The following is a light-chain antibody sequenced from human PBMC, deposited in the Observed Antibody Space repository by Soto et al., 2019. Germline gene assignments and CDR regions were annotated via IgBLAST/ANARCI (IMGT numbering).Light chain of an antibody. Sequence: IVLTQSPGTLSLSPGERATLSCRASQSVSSSYLAWYQQKPGQAPRLLIYDASSRATGIPDRFSGSGSGTDFTLTISILEPEDFAVYFCQQYGSSPYTFGQGTKLEIK. CDR1: QSVSSSY. CDR2: DAS. V-gene: IGKV3-20*01. J-gene: IGKJ2*01. CDR3: QQYGSSPYT.